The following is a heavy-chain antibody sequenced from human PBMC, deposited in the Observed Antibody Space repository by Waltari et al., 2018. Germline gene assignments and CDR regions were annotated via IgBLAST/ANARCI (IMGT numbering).Heavy chain of an antibody. CDR1: GFTFSRFW. J-gene: IGHJ6*02. Sequence: EVQLVESGGNLVQPGESLRLSCAASGFTFSRFWMHWVRQGPGKGLVWVSRINRDGTSIGYADSVKGRFTISRDNAKNTLYLQMKSLRAEDTAVYYCASVTGYYYYYGMDVWGQGTTVTVSS. V-gene: IGHV3-74*01. D-gene: IGHD1-20*01. CDR3: ASVTGYYYYYGMDV. CDR2: INRDGTSI.